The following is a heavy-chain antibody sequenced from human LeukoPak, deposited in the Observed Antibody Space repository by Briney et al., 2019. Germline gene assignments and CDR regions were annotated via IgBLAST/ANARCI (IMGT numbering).Heavy chain of an antibody. CDR3: ARGRLRQPEDWFDP. Sequence: ASVKVSCKASVYTFTGYYMHWVRQAPGQGLEWMGWINPNSGGTNYAQKFQGRVTMTRDTSISTAYMELSRLRSDDTAVYYCARGRLRQPEDWFDPWGQGTLVTVSS. D-gene: IGHD6-13*01. CDR1: VYTFTGYY. V-gene: IGHV1-2*02. J-gene: IGHJ5*02. CDR2: INPNSGGT.